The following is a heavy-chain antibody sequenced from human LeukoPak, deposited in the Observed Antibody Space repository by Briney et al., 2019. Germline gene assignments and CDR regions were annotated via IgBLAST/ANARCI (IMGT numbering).Heavy chain of an antibody. CDR3: ARHFDSSGYYYLVFDP. D-gene: IGHD3-22*01. V-gene: IGHV4-59*08. CDR1: GGSASSYY. CDR2: IYDSGRTINNPSRKSRTT. J-gene: IGHJ5*02. Sequence: PSDTLSLTCSVSGGSASSYYWTWIRQPPGKGLEWIGYIYDSGRTINNPSRKSRTTNYNPSLKSRVTISVDTSKNQISLRLSSVTAADTAVYYCARHFDSSGYYYLVFDPWGQGTLVTVSS.